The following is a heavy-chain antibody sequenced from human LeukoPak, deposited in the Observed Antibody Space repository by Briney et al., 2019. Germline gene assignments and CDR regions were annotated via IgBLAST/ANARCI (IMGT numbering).Heavy chain of an antibody. CDR3: ARRKGYSGYAEGGNWFDP. Sequence: PGGSLRLSCAASGFTFSSYEMNWVRQAPGKGLEWVSYISSSGSTIYYADSVKGRFTISRDNAKNSLYLQMNSLRAEDTAVYYCARRKGYSGYAEGGNWFDPWGQGTLVTVSS. D-gene: IGHD5-12*01. CDR2: ISSSGSTI. CDR1: GFTFSSYE. V-gene: IGHV3-48*03. J-gene: IGHJ5*02.